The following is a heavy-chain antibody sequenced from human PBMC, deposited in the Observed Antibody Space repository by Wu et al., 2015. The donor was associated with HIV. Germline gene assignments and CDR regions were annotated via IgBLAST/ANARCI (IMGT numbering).Heavy chain of an antibody. D-gene: IGHD1-26*01. Sequence: QVQLVQSGAEVKKPGSSVKVSCRASGGTFSSYGFTWVRQAPGQGLEWMGWISAYNGNTNYAQKLQGRVTMTTDTSTSTAYMELRSLRSDDTAVYYCARVMGATFSRHRQHFDYWGQGTLVTVSS. V-gene: IGHV1-18*01. CDR1: GGTFSSYG. J-gene: IGHJ4*02. CDR2: ISAYNGNT. CDR3: ARVMGATFSRHRQHFDY.